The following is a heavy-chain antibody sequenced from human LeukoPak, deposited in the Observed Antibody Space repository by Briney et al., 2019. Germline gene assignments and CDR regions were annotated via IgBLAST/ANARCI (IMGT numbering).Heavy chain of an antibody. CDR3: AKVAQMYWKFDP. CDR2: ISGSGGST. CDR1: GFTFSIYA. D-gene: IGHD1-1*01. V-gene: IGHV3-23*01. Sequence: GGSLRLSCAASGFTFSIYAMSWVRQAPGKGLEWVSAISGSGGSTYYADSVKGRFTISRDNSKNTLYLQMSSLRAEDTAVYYCAKVAQMYWKFDPWGQGTLVTVSS. J-gene: IGHJ5*02.